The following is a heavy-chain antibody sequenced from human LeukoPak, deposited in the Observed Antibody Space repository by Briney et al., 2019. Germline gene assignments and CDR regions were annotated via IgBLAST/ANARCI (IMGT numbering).Heavy chain of an antibody. CDR1: GFTFSDYY. CDR2: ISSSGSTI. D-gene: IGHD2-2*01. CDR3: ARWKAYCSSTSCSPVGAFDI. V-gene: IGHV3-11*01. Sequence: PGGSLRLSCAASGFTFSDYYMSWIRQAPGKGLEWVSYISSSGSTIYYADSVKGRFTISRDNAKNSLYLQMNSLRAEDTAVYYCARWKAYCSSTSCSPVGAFDIWGQGTMVTVSS. J-gene: IGHJ3*02.